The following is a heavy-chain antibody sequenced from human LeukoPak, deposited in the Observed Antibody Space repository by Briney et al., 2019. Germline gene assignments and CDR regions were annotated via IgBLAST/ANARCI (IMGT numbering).Heavy chain of an antibody. CDR3: ARQRLPFCSSASCSALYY. D-gene: IGHD2-2*01. Sequence: GGSLRLSCAASGFTFSTYDMHWVRQAPGKGLEWVSVISYGGNTRFYGDSVRGRFTISRDNTKDTLYLQMDSLIPDDTAVYFCARQRLPFCSSASCSALYYWGQGALVTVSS. CDR1: GFTFSTYD. CDR2: ISYGGNTR. J-gene: IGHJ4*02. V-gene: IGHV3-30*03.